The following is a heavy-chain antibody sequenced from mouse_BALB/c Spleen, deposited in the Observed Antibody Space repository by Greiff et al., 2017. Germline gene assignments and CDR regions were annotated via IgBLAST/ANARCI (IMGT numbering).Heavy chain of an antibody. V-gene: IGHV2-6-7*01. CDR1: GFSLTGYG. CDR2: IWGDGST. D-gene: IGHD2-14*01. J-gene: IGHJ2*01. CDR3: ARTYYRYEDYFDY. Sequence: QVQLKESGPGLVAPSQSLSITCTVSGFSLTGYGVNWVRQPPGKGLEWLGMIWGDGSTDYNSALKSRLSISKDNSKSQVFLKMNSLQTDDTARYYCARTYYRYEDYFDYWGQGTTLTVSS.